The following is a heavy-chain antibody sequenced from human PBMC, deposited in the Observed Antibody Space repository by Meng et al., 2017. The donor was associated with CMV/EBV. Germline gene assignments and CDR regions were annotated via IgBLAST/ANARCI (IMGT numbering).Heavy chain of an antibody. CDR1: GGSMDNVNYY. Sequence: SETLSLTCTVSGGSMDNVNYYWGWIRQPPGKGLEWIGNVYYNGNTYYNSSLKSRVSISANTSKNQFFLKLSSVTAADAAVYYCARPWSTYNWFDPWGQGTLVTVSS. CDR3: ARPWSTYNWFDP. V-gene: IGHV4-39*01. D-gene: IGHD2-2*01. CDR2: VYYNGNT. J-gene: IGHJ5*02.